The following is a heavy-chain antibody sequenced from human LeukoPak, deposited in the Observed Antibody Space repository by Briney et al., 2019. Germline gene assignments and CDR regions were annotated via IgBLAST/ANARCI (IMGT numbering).Heavy chain of an antibody. CDR3: ARGPFVVINAPDY. D-gene: IGHD2-21*01. J-gene: IGHJ4*02. CDR1: GFTLSSYW. V-gene: IGHV3-7*01. CDR2: IEHHGSEK. Sequence: GGSLRLSCAASGFTLSSYWMTWVRQAPGKGLEWVANIEHHGSEKYYVDSVKGRFTISRDNAKNSLYLQMNCLRAEDTAVYYCARGPFVVINAPDYWGQGTLVTVSS.